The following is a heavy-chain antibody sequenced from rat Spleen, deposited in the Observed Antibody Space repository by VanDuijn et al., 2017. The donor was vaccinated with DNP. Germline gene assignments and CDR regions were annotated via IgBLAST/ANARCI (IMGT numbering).Heavy chain of an antibody. J-gene: IGHJ2*01. D-gene: IGHD1-2*01. CDR1: GYSITSCCR. CDR3: VRHGKQLYLRRFFDY. Sequence: VQLQESGPGLVEPSQSLSLTCSVTGYSITSCCRWTWIRKFPGHKLEWMGYINSAGSIEYNPSLKGRISITSDTSKNQFFLQLNSVTTEDTATYYCVRHGKQLYLRRFFDYWGLGVMVTVSS. V-gene: IGHV3-3*01. CDR2: INSAGSI.